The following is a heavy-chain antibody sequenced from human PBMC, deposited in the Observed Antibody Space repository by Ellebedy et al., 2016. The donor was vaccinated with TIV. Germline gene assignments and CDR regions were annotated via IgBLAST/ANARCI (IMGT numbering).Heavy chain of an antibody. CDR1: GFTVSSDY. J-gene: IGHJ4*02. V-gene: IGHV3-53*01. Sequence: GESLKISXAASGFTVSSDYMGWVRQAPGKGLEWVSVVYADGSTYYTDSVKGRFTISRDSSKNTLDLQMNSLRADDTAVYYCARALYYFDFWGQGTLVTVSS. CDR3: ARALYYFDF. CDR2: VYADGST.